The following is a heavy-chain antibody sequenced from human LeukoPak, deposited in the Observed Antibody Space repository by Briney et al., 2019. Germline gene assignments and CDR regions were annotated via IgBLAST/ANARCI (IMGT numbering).Heavy chain of an antibody. J-gene: IGHJ4*02. Sequence: SETLSLTCAVYGGSFSGYYWSWIRQPPGKGLEWIGEINHSGSTNYNPSLKSRVTISVDTSKNQFPLKLSSVTAADTAVYYCARGRLLRLRFLEWLSVHFDYWGQGTLVTVSS. CDR3: ARGRLLRLRFLEWLSVHFDY. CDR2: INHSGST. CDR1: GGSFSGYY. D-gene: IGHD3-3*01. V-gene: IGHV4-34*01.